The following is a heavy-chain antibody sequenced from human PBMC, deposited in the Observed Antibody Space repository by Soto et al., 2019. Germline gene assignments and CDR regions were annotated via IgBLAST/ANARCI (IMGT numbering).Heavy chain of an antibody. CDR3: ATTGPY. CDR2: IWFDGSNK. V-gene: IGHV3-33*01. CDR1: GFTFSSYG. Sequence: GGSLRLSCAASGFTFSSYGMHWVRQAPGKGLEWVAVIWFDGSNKFYTDSVKGRFTISRDNSKNTVSLQMNSLRDEDSAAYYCATTGPYWGQGTLVTVSS. J-gene: IGHJ4*02.